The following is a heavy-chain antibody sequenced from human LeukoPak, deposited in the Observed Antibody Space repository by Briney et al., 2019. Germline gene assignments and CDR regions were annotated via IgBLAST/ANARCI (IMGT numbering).Heavy chain of an antibody. V-gene: IGHV4-30-4*01. D-gene: IGHD4-17*01. Sequence: SETLSLTCTVSGGSISSGDYYWSWIRQPPGKGLERIGYIYYSGSTYYNPSLKSRVTISVDTSKNQFSLKLSFVTAADTAVYYCARVPLDYGDYTASYYYYGMDVWGKGTTVTVSS. CDR2: IYYSGST. CDR1: GGSISSGDYY. CDR3: ARVPLDYGDYTASYYYYGMDV. J-gene: IGHJ6*04.